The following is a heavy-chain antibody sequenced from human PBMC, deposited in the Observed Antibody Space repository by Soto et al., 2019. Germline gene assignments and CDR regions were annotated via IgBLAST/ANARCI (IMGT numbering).Heavy chain of an antibody. CDR1: GYSFTDYY. Sequence: QVQLVQSGAEVKKPGASVRVSCQASGYSFTDYYIHWVRQAPGQGFEWMGWINTNTGGTDYAQKFQGRVTMTRDTSITTISLNLSGLRTDVSATYYCAKAPDFGDGVADYWGPGTLVTVSS. CDR3: AKAPDFGDGVADY. D-gene: IGHD4-17*01. CDR2: INTNTGGT. V-gene: IGHV1-2*02. J-gene: IGHJ4*02.